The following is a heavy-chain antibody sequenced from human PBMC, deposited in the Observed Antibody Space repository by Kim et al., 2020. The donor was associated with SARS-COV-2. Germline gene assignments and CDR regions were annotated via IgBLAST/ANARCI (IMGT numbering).Heavy chain of an antibody. J-gene: IGHJ6*01. CDR2: IYYIGST. V-gene: IGHV4-39*01. D-gene: IGHD3-16*01. CDR3: ASHPYVWGSSNLFVYY. CDR1: GGSISSSSYY. Sequence: SETLSLTCTVSGGSISSSSYYWGWIRQPPGKGLEWIGSIYYIGSTYYNPSLKSRVTISVDTSKNQFSLKLSSVTAADTAVYYCASHPYVWGSSNLFVYY.